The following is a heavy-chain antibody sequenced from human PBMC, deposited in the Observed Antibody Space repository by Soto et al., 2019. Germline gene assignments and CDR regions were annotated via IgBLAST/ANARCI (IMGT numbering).Heavy chain of an antibody. Sequence: SETLSLTCAVYGGSFSGYYWSWIRQPPGKGLEWIGGINHSGSTNYNPSLKSRVTISVDTSKNQFSLKLSSVTAADTAVYYCARGRLARGYYYYGMNVWGQGTTVTVS. D-gene: IGHD3-16*01. J-gene: IGHJ6*02. V-gene: IGHV4-34*01. CDR1: GGSFSGYY. CDR2: INHSGST. CDR3: ARGRLARGYYYYGMNV.